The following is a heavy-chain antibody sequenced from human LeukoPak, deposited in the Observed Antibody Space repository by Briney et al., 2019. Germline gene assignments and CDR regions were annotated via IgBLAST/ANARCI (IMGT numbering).Heavy chain of an antibody. J-gene: IGHJ4*02. CDR3: AREGGGYCSSTSCYLDY. CDR1: GFTFSSYW. CDR2: IKQDGSEK. V-gene: IGHV3-7*03. Sequence: PGGSLRLSCAASGFTFSSYWMSWVRQAPGKGLEWVANIKQDGSEKYYVDSVKGRFTISRDNAKNSLYLQMNSLGAEDTAVYYCAREGGGYCSSTSCYLDYWGQGTLVTVSS. D-gene: IGHD2-2*01.